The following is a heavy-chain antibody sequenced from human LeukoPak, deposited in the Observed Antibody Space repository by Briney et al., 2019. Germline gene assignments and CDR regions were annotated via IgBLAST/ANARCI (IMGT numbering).Heavy chain of an antibody. CDR1: GFAFSSHG. Sequence: GGSLRLSCAASGFAFSSHGMHWVRQAPGKGLEWVAYIHYDSSTEDYADSVKGRFTISRDNSKNTLYLQMNSLRAEDTAVYYCAVQRTLWQQVLDHWGQGVLVTVSS. CDR2: IHYDSSTE. V-gene: IGHV3-30*02. CDR3: AVQRTLWQQVLDH. D-gene: IGHD6-13*01. J-gene: IGHJ4*02.